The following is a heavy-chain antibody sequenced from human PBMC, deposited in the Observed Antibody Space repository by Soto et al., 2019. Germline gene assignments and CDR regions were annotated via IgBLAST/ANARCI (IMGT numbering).Heavy chain of an antibody. CDR3: ARGGVLWFGEQNYYYYGMDV. Sequence: ASVKVSCKASGYTFTGYYMHWVRQAPGQGLEWMGWINPNSGGTNYAQKFQGWVTMTRETSISTAYMELSRLRSDDTAVYYCARGGVLWFGEQNYYYYGMDVWGQGTTVTV. D-gene: IGHD3-10*01. CDR2: INPNSGGT. CDR1: GYTFTGYY. J-gene: IGHJ6*02. V-gene: IGHV1-2*04.